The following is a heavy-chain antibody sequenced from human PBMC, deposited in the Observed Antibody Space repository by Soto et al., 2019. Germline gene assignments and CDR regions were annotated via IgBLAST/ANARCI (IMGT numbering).Heavy chain of an antibody. Sequence: GGSLRLCCAASGFAVNTNYMTWVRQAPGKGLEWLSFIFTGGNTYYTDSVKGRFTISRDDSKNTVYLQMNSLRADDTAVYYCARDPPIASDFGLDVWGQGTTVTVSS. CDR3: ARDPPIASDFGLDV. CDR1: GFAVNTNY. D-gene: IGHD3-3*01. J-gene: IGHJ6*02. V-gene: IGHV3-66*01. CDR2: IFTGGNT.